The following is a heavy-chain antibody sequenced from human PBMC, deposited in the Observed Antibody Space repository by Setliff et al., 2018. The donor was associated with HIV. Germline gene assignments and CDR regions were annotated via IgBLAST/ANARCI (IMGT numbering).Heavy chain of an antibody. CDR3: ARGGPTVAYGVDV. D-gene: IGHD4-17*01. J-gene: IGHJ6*02. V-gene: IGHV4-4*08. CDR1: GGSISGHY. Sequence: PSETLSLTCTVSGGSISGHYWAWIRQPPGKGLEWIANIYPSGNIYPNGGTNYNPSLKGRVTISLDTSKNQFSLKLNSVTAADTAIYYCARGGPTVAYGVDVWGQGTTVTVSS. CDR2: IYPSGNIYPNGGT.